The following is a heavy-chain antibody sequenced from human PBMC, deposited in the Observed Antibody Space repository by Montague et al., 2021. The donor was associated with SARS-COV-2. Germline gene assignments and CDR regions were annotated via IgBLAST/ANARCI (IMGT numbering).Heavy chain of an antibody. J-gene: IGHJ6*02. CDR1: GGSISSGGYY. V-gene: IGHV4-31*03. Sequence: TLSLTCTVSGGSISSGGYYWSWIRQHPGKGLEWIGYIYYSGSTYYXPSLKSRVTISVDTSKNQFSLKLSSVTAADTAVYYCARGGSYSSVWYGVDYYYGMDVWGQGTTVTVSS. D-gene: IGHD6-19*01. CDR2: IYYSGST. CDR3: ARGGSYSSVWYGVDYYYGMDV.